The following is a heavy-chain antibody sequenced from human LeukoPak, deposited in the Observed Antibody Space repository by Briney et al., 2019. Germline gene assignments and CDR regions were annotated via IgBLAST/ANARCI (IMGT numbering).Heavy chain of an antibody. Sequence: PSETLSLTCAVYGGSFSGYYWSWIRQPPGKGLEWIGETSHSGSTNYNPSLKSRVTISVDRSKNQFSLKLSSVTAADTAVYYCARASSTRDYFDYWGQGTLVTVSS. J-gene: IGHJ4*02. D-gene: IGHD6-13*01. CDR1: GGSFSGYY. CDR3: ARASSTRDYFDY. CDR2: TSHSGST. V-gene: IGHV4-34*01.